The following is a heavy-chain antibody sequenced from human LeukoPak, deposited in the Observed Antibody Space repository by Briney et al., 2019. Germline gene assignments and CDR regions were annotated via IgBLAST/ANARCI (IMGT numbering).Heavy chain of an antibody. Sequence: SETLSLTCSISGGSITTHYWSWIRQPPGKGLEWIGYIYHTGINKYNPSLKSRVTISVDTSKKQFSLKLSSVTAADTAVYYCARTAYSSGNFPNWFDSWGQGTLVTVSS. CDR1: GGSITTHY. J-gene: IGHJ5*01. CDR2: IYHTGIN. D-gene: IGHD3-22*01. V-gene: IGHV4-59*03. CDR3: ARTAYSSGNFPNWFDS.